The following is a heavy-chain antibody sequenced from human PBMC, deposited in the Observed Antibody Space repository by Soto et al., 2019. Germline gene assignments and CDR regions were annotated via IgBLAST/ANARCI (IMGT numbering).Heavy chain of an antibody. CDR3: ARREIQGPIDY. J-gene: IGHJ4*02. V-gene: IGHV4-28*01. D-gene: IGHD1-26*01. CDR2: IYYSWTT. Sequence: QVQLQESGPGLVKPSDTLSLTCAVSGYSISSSNWWGWIRQPPGKGMEGLGYIYYSWTTYYNPSLKSRVTMSVDTSKNQFSLKLTSVTAVDTAVYYCARREIQGPIDYWGQGTLVTVSS. CDR1: GYSISSSNW.